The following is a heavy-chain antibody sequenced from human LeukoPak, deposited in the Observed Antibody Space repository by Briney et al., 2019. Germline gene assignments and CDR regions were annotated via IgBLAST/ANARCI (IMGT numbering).Heavy chain of an antibody. CDR3: ARAPRVGLRFSDY. CDR2: INHSGST. CDR1: GGSFSGYY. D-gene: IGHD5/OR15-5a*01. V-gene: IGHV4-34*01. Sequence: SETLSLTCAVYGGSFSGYYWSWIRQPPGKGLEWIGEINHSGSTNYNPSLKSRVTISVDTSKNQFSLKLSSVTAADTAVYYCARAPRVGLRFSDYWGQGTLVTVSS. J-gene: IGHJ4*02.